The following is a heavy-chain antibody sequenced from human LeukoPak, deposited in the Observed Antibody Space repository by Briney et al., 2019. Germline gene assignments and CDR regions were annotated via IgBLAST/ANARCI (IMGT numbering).Heavy chain of an antibody. Sequence: SVKVSCKASGGTFSSYAISWVRQAPGQGLEWMGRIIPILGIANYAQKFQGRVTITADKSTSTAYIELSSLRSEDTAVYYCARPITGTTYAFDIWGQGTMVTVSS. CDR2: IIPILGIA. J-gene: IGHJ3*02. V-gene: IGHV1-69*04. CDR3: ARPITGTTYAFDI. CDR1: GGTFSSYA. D-gene: IGHD1-7*01.